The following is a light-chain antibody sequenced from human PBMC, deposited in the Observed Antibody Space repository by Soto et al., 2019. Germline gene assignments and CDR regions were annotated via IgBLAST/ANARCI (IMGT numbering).Light chain of an antibody. CDR2: KAS. CDR1: QTISSW. Sequence: DIQMTESPSTLSGSVGDRVTITCRARQTISSWLSSYQKKPAKPPKLLIYKASTLKSGVLSRFSGSGSGTEFTLTISSLQPDDFASYFCQHYTSYSEAFGQGTKV. J-gene: IGKJ1*01. V-gene: IGKV1-5*03. CDR3: QHYTSYSEA.